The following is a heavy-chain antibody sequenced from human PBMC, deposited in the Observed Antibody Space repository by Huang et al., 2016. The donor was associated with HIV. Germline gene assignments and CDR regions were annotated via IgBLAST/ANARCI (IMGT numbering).Heavy chain of an antibody. CDR1: GFTFDNFA. CDR3: AKEARAITSALNWFDS. D-gene: IGHD6-6*01. V-gene: IGHV3-23*01. Sequence: EVHLLELGGGSVQPGGSLRLSCAASGFTFDNFAMKWVRQAPGRGPEWVSGIGCSGVSTHYADSVKVRFTISRDTSKNPVFLQMNSLRAEDTAVYYCAKEARAITSALNWFDSWGPGILVTVSS. CDR2: IGCSGVST. J-gene: IGHJ5*01.